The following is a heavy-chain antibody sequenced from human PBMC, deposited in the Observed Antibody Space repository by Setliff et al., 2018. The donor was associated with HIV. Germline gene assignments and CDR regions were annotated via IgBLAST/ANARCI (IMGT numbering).Heavy chain of an antibody. CDR3: TTGLGHSDFDY. Sequence: PGGSLRLSCAASGFSFTDAWMSWVRQAPGKGLEWVGRIKSKTDGGTTDYAAPVKGRFTISRDDSKNTLYLQMNSLQTEDTAVYYCTTGLGHSDFDYWGQGTLVTVSS. J-gene: IGHJ4*02. CDR1: GFSFTDAW. CDR2: IKSKTDGGTT. D-gene: IGHD3-16*01. V-gene: IGHV3-15*01.